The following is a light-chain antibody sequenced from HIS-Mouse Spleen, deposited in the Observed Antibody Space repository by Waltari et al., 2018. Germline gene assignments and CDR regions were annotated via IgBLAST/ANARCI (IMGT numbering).Light chain of an antibody. J-gene: IGLJ3*02. CDR3: CSYAGSYTWV. CDR1: SSDVGGYHH. V-gene: IGLV2-11*01. Sequence: QSALTQPRSVSGSPGQSVTISCTGTSSDVGGYHHVPWYQQHPGKAPKLMIYDVSKRPSGVPDRFSGSKSGNTASLTISGLQAEDEADYYCCSYAGSYTWVFGGGTKLTVL. CDR2: DVS.